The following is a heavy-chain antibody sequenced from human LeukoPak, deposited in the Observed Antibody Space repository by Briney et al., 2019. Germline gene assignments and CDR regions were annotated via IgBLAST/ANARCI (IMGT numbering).Heavy chain of an antibody. J-gene: IGHJ4*02. CDR3: ASLYFYGSGSFPNY. D-gene: IGHD3-10*01. Sequence: SETLSLTCAVSGGSISTRYYYWGWIRQPPGKGLEWIGTIHDSGSTYYSPSLKSQVTISVETSNNQFSLKLSSVTAGDTAVYYCASLYFYGSGSFPNYWGQGILVTVST. CDR1: GGSISTRYYY. V-gene: IGHV4-39*01. CDR2: IHDSGST.